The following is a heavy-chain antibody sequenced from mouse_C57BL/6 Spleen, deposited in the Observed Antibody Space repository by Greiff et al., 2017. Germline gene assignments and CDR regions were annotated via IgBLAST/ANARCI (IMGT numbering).Heavy chain of an antibody. D-gene: IGHD1-1*01. CDR2: ISSGSSTI. V-gene: IGHV5-17*01. CDR1: GFTFSDYG. J-gene: IGHJ4*01. Sequence: EVQVVESGGGLVKPGGSLKLSCAASGFTFSDYGMHWVRQAPEKGLEWVAYISSGSSTIYYADTVKGRFTISRDNAKNTLFLQMTSLRSEDTAMYYCARLLLYYAMDYWGQGTSVTVSS. CDR3: ARLLLYYAMDY.